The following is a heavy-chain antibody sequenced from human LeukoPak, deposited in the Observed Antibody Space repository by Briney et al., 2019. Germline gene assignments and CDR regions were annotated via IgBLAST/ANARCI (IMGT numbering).Heavy chain of an antibody. D-gene: IGHD6-6*01. J-gene: IGHJ6*03. CDR2: MYPSGSS. CDR1: GGSISSGTYY. V-gene: IGHV4-61*02. Sequence: PSQTLSLTCTVSGGSISSGTYYWSRIRQPAGKGLEWIGRMYPSGSSNYNPSLKSRVTISLDTSKNQFSLNLSSVTAADTAMYYCARGESSSSALYYYYYYMDVWGKGTTVTVSS. CDR3: ARGESSSSALYYYYYYMDV.